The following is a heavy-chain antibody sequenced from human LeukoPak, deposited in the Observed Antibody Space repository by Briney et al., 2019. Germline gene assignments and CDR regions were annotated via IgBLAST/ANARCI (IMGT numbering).Heavy chain of an antibody. CDR3: AKDRGDFPPYFDY. CDR1: GFTFNAYA. V-gene: IGHV3-30*02. CDR2: IRKDGNDE. D-gene: IGHD2-21*02. J-gene: IGHJ4*02. Sequence: GGSLRLSCAASGFTFNAYAIHWVRQAPGKGLEWVAFIRKDGNDENYADSVKGRFTISRDNSKNTLYLQMNSLRTEDTAVYHCAKDRGDFPPYFDYWGQGTLVTVSS.